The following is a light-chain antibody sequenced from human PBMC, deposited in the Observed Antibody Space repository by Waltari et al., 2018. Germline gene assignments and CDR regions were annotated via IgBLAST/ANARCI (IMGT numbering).Light chain of an antibody. V-gene: IGKV1-5*03. CDR3: QQYKNYPRT. CDR2: KAS. CDR1: QSISGW. J-gene: IGKJ1*01. Sequence: DIQMTQSPSTLSASVGDRVTITCRASQSISGWLAWYQQKPGKAPNLLIYKASSLESGVPSRFSGSESGTEFTLTISSLQPDDFATYYCQQYKNYPRTFGQGTKVEI.